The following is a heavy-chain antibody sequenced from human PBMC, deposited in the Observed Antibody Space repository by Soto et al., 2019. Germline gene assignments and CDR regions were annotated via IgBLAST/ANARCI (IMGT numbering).Heavy chain of an antibody. CDR2: IKQDGSES. J-gene: IGHJ6*02. CDR3: ARARRGGYSGYALDV. CDR1: GFTFSSYW. D-gene: IGHD5-12*01. Sequence: PGGSLRLSCAASGFTFSSYWMYWVRQTPGRGLGWVANIKQDGSESSYVESVKGRFTISRDNAKNLLYLQMTSLRAEDTAVYYCARARRGGYSGYALDVWGQGTTVTVSS. V-gene: IGHV3-7*05.